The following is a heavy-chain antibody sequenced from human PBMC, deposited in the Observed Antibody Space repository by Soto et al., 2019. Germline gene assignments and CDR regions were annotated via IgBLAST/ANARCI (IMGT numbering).Heavy chain of an antibody. CDR3: ARGREGVYSDYFRSYFDY. CDR2: IWHDGSKT. V-gene: IGHV3-33*01. D-gene: IGHD5-12*01. Sequence: QVQLVESGGGVVQPGRSLRLSCAASGFLFSSSGMHWVRQAPGKGLECVAIIWHDGSKTQYADSVKGRFIIPRDNSNNTLYLQMSGLRAEDTAIYYCARGREGVYSDYFRSYFDYWGQGTLVTVSS. J-gene: IGHJ4*02. CDR1: GFLFSSSG.